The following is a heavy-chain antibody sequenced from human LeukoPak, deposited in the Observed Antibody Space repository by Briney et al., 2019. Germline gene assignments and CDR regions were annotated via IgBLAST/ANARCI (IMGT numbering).Heavy chain of an antibody. V-gene: IGHV1-2*02. CDR1: GGTFSSYA. D-gene: IGHD4-23*01. J-gene: IGHJ4*02. CDR2: INPNSGGT. Sequence: PEASVKVSCKASGGTFSSYAISWVRQAPGQGLEWMGWINPNSGGTNYAQKFQGRVTMTRDTSISTAYMELSRLRSDDTAVYYCARAKRPSFGGNPVTYDYWGQGTLVTVSS. CDR3: ARAKRPSFGGNPVTYDY.